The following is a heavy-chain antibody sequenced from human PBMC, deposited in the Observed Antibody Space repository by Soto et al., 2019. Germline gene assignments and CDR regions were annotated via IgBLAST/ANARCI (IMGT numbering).Heavy chain of an antibody. D-gene: IGHD3-3*01. V-gene: IGHV3-23*01. CDR3: ARDEGRFFMDV. J-gene: IGHJ6*02. Sequence: GGSLRLSCAASGFTFSSYAMSWVRQAPGKGLEWVSAISGSGGSTYYADSVKGRFTISRDNSKNTLYLQMNSLRSDDTAVYYCARDEGRFFMDVWGQGTTVTVSS. CDR1: GFTFSSYA. CDR2: ISGSGGST.